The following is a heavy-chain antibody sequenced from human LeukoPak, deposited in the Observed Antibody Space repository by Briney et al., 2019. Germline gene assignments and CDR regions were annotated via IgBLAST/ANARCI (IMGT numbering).Heavy chain of an antibody. D-gene: IGHD6-19*01. CDR2: VNRSGST. J-gene: IGHJ4*02. CDR3: ARVGSSGDFDY. V-gene: IGHV4-34*01. CDR1: GVSFSGYS. Sequence: PSETLSLTCAVYGVSFSGYSWSWIRQPPGKGLEWIGDVNRSGSTNYNPSLKSRATISVDTSKNQFSLKLSSVTAADTAVFYCARVGSSGDFDYWGQGTLVTVSS.